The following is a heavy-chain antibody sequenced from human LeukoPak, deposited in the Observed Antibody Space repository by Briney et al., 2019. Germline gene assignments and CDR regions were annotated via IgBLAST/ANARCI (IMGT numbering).Heavy chain of an antibody. CDR3: ARGFCSGGRCHFDY. D-gene: IGHD2-15*01. J-gene: IGHJ4*02. V-gene: IGHV3-48*02. Sequence: GGSLRLSCAASGFTFSNYWMSWVRQAPGKGLEWISYISGSGSTTYFVDSVKGRFTISRDNAKKSMYLQMNSLRDEDTAVYYCARGFCSGGRCHFDYWGQGTLVTVSS. CDR2: ISGSGSTT. CDR1: GFTFSNYW.